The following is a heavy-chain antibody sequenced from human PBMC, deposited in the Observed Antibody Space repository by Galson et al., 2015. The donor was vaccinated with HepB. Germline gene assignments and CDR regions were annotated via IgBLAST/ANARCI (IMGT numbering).Heavy chain of an antibody. J-gene: IGHJ4*02. Sequence: SLRLSCAASGFTFSSYGMHWVRQAPGKGLEWVAVIWCDGSNKYYADSVKGRFTISRDNSKDTLYLQMNSLRAEDTAVYYCARIYDSSGYYLLDYWGQGTLVTVSS. D-gene: IGHD3-22*01. V-gene: IGHV3-33*01. CDR3: ARIYDSSGYYLLDY. CDR1: GFTFSSYG. CDR2: IWCDGSNK.